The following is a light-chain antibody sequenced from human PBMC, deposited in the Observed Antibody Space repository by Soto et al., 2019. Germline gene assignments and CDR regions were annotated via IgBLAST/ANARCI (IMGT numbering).Light chain of an antibody. Sequence: EVVLTQSPGTLSLSPGERATLSCRPSQSVNSGNVAWYQQKPGQAPRLLIYGASSRATGIPDRFSGSGSGTDFTLTISRLEPEDFAVYYCQQYGSSPYTFGQGTKLEIK. CDR1: QSVNSGN. V-gene: IGKV3-20*01. CDR3: QQYGSSPYT. J-gene: IGKJ2*01. CDR2: GAS.